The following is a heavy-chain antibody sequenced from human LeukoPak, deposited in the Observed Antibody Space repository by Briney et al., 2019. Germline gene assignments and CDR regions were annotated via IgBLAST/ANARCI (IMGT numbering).Heavy chain of an antibody. Sequence: PSETLSLTCTVSGGSISSSSYYWGWIRQPPGKGLEWIGSIYYSGSTYYNPSLKSRVTLSVDTSKNQFSLKLSSVTAADTAVYYCARDSGYDILTGYYERTNNWFDPWGQGTLVTVSS. D-gene: IGHD3-9*01. V-gene: IGHV4-39*07. CDR3: ARDSGYDILTGYYERTNNWFDP. J-gene: IGHJ5*02. CDR1: GGSISSSSYY. CDR2: IYYSGST.